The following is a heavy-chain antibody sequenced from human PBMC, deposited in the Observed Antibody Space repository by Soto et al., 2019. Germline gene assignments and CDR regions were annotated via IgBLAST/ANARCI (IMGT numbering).Heavy chain of an antibody. CDR1: GFTFSSSG. V-gene: IGHV3-30*18. CDR2: ISYDGSNK. J-gene: IGHJ4*02. Sequence: SLLLSCAASGFTFSSSGMHWVRQAPGKGLEWVAVISYDGSNKYYADSVKGRFTISRDNSKNTLYLQMNSLRAEDTAVYYCAKARTIFGRLDFFDYWGQGTLVTVSS. D-gene: IGHD3-3*01. CDR3: AKARTIFGRLDFFDY.